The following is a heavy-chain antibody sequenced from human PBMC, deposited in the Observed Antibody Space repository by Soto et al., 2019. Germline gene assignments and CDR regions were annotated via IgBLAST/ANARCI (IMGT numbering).Heavy chain of an antibody. CDR3: APRPWGEGSGIRSAFEI. Sequence: SGPTLVNPTQTLTLTCTFSGFSLSTSGVGVGWIRQPPGKALEWLALIYWNDDKRYSPSLKSRLPITKDTSKNQVVLTTTNMEPVDTATYSCAPRPWGEGSGIRSAFEIWGQGTMVTVSS. CDR1: GFSLSTSGVG. CDR2: IYWNDDK. V-gene: IGHV2-5*01. D-gene: IGHD3-10*01. J-gene: IGHJ3*02.